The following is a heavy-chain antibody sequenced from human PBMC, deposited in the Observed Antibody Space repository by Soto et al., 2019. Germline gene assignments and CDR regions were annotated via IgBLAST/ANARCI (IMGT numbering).Heavy chain of an antibody. CDR3: ARRPVTYYYDSSGAFDI. CDR2: IYYSGST. CDR1: GGSISSYY. D-gene: IGHD3-22*01. V-gene: IGHV4-59*01. J-gene: IGHJ3*02. Sequence: QVQLQESGPGLVKPSETLSLTCTVSGGSISSYYWSWIRQPPGKGLEWIGYIYYSGSTNYNPSLKSRVTISVDTSKNQFSLKLSSVTAADTAVYYCARRPVTYYYDSSGAFDIWGQGTMVTVSS.